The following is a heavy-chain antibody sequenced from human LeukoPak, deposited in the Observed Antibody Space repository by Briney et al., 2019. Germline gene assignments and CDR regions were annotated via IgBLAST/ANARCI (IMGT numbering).Heavy chain of an antibody. D-gene: IGHD5-24*01. CDR1: GFTFSSYG. J-gene: IGHJ4*02. CDR2: ISYDGSNK. Sequence: GGSLRLSCAASGFTFSSYGMHWVRQAPGKGLEWVALISYDGSNKYYADSVKGRFTISRDNSKNTLYLQMNSLRAEDTAVYYCAKDLLSREMATMFDYWGQGTLVAVSS. V-gene: IGHV3-30*18. CDR3: AKDLLSREMATMFDY.